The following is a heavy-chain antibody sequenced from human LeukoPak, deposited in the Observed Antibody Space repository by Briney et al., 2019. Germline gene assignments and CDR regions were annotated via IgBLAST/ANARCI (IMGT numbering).Heavy chain of an antibody. CDR2: ISGSGGRT. J-gene: IGHJ3*02. D-gene: IGHD5/OR15-5a*01. CDR1: GFTFSSYA. V-gene: IGHV3-23*01. Sequence: GSLRLSCAASGFTFSSYAMSWVRQAPGKGLEWVSSISGSGGRTYHADSVKGRFTISRDNSKNTLYLQMNSLRAEDTAVYYCAKDLGGYSFYAFDIWGQGTMVTVSS. CDR3: AKDLGGYSFYAFDI.